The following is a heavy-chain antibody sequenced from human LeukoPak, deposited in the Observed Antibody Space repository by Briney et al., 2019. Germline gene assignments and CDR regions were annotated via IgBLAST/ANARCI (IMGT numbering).Heavy chain of an antibody. Sequence: PSETLSLTCTVSGGSISSSNYYWGWIRQPPGKGLEWIGNIYYSEITYYNPSLKSRVTMSVDTSKNQFSLKLSSVTAADTAVYYCARGLNRRYGYWGQGTLVTVSS. V-gene: IGHV4-39*01. CDR3: ARGLNRRYGY. CDR2: IYYSEIT. D-gene: IGHD2-15*01. CDR1: GGSISSSNYY. J-gene: IGHJ4*02.